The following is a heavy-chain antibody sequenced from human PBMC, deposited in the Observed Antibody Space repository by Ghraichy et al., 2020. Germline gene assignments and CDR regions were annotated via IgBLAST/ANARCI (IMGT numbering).Heavy chain of an antibody. CDR2: IKEDGSET. Sequence: GGSLRLSCAGAGFAFSSYWMSWVRQAPGMGLEWVATIKEDGSETYFVDSVKGRFSISKDNTKNLMYLQMSSLRAEDTALYYCGTFGPSATIEDWGQGTLVTVAS. CDR3: GTFGPSATIED. D-gene: IGHD3-10*01. CDR1: GFAFSSYW. V-gene: IGHV3-7*01. J-gene: IGHJ4*02.